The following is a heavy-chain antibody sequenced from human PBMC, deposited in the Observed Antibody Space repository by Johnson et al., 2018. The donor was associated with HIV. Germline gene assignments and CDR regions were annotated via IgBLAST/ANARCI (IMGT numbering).Heavy chain of an antibody. V-gene: IGHV3-30-3*01. CDR2: ISYDGSNK. J-gene: IGHJ3*01. CDR3: TTDQGGRNYGGKYHF. CDR1: GFTFSSYA. D-gene: IGHD1-7*01. Sequence: QVQLVESGGGVVQPGRSLRLSCAASGFTFSSYAMHWVRQAPGKGLEWVAVISYDGSNKYYEDSVKGRFTSSRDESKNTAYLQSNSLKSEDKAVYYCTTDQGGRNYGGKYHFWGQGTMVTVSS.